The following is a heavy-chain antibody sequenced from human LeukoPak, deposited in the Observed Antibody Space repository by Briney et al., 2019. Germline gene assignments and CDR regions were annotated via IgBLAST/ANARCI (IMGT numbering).Heavy chain of an antibody. CDR2: IIPIFGTA. V-gene: IGHV1-69*05. Sequence: GASVKVSCKASGGTFSSYAISWVRQAPGQGLEWMGGIIPIFGTANYAQKFQGRVTITTDESTSTAYMELSSLRSEDTAVYYCARGEMATSWFGPWGQGTLVTVSS. D-gene: IGHD5-24*01. CDR1: GGTFSSYA. J-gene: IGHJ5*02. CDR3: ARGEMATSWFGP.